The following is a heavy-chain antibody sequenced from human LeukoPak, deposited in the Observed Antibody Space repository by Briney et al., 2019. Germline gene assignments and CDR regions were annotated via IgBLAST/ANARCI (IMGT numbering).Heavy chain of an antibody. J-gene: IGHJ4*02. CDR2: ITSVSSYK. CDR3: ARDPTADDY. D-gene: IGHD2-2*01. CDR1: GFTFSSYA. V-gene: IGHV3-21*01. Sequence: PGRSLRLSCAASGFTFSSYAMSWVRQAPGKGLEWVSSITSVSSYKYYADSVKGRFTISRDNAKNSLFLQMNSLRAEDTAIYYCARDPTADDYWGQGTLVTVSS.